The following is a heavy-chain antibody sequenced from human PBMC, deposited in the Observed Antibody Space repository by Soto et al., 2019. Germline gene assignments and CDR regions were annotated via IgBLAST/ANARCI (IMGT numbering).Heavy chain of an antibody. Sequence: GGSLRLSCAASGFTFSSYGMHWVRQAPGKGLEWVAVIWYDGSNKYYADSVKGRFTISRDNSKNTLYLQMNSLRAEDTAVYYCARDRYFDWHIPGGHYYGMDVWGQGTTVTVSS. CDR3: ARDRYFDWHIPGGHYYGMDV. V-gene: IGHV3-33*01. CDR1: GFTFSSYG. J-gene: IGHJ6*02. D-gene: IGHD3-9*01. CDR2: IWYDGSNK.